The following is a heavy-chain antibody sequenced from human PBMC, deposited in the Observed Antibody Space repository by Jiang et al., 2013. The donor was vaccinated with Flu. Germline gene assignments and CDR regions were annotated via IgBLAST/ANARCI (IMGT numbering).Heavy chain of an antibody. Sequence: KAYGYTFSTYAIHWVRQAPGQRLEWMAWINTGTGNTKHSQQLQGRVTVTRDTSASTASMELSSLTSDDTAVYYCAREACSNGVCYDNAYDVWGQGTMVTVSS. CDR1: GYTFSTYA. V-gene: IGHV1-3*04. D-gene: IGHD2-8*01. CDR3: AREACSNGVCYDNAYDV. J-gene: IGHJ3*01. CDR2: INTGTGNT.